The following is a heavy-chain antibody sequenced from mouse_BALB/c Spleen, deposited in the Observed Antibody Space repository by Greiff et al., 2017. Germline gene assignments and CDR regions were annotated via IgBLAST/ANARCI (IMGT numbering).Heavy chain of an antibody. D-gene: IGHD4-1*01. CDR1: GFTFSSYT. J-gene: IGHJ2*01. CDR2: ISSGGGNT. V-gene: IGHV5-6-4*01. CDR3: ASGGTGDFDY. Sequence: DVMLVESGGGLVKPGGSLKLSCAASGFTFSSYTMSWVRQTPEKRLEWVATISSGGGNTYYPDSVKGRFTISRDNAKNTLYLQMSSLKSEDTAMYYCASGGTGDFDYWGQGTTLTVSS.